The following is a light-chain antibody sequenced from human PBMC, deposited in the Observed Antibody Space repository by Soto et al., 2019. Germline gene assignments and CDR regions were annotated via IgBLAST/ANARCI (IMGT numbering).Light chain of an antibody. Sequence: DIQMTQSPSTLSASVGARVTITCRASQSLSNWLAWYQQKPGKAPILLIYKASSLESGVPSRFSGSGSGTEFTLTISSLQADDFATYYCQQYAGYPWTFGQGTKVDIK. J-gene: IGKJ1*01. CDR1: QSLSNW. CDR3: QQYAGYPWT. V-gene: IGKV1-5*03. CDR2: KAS.